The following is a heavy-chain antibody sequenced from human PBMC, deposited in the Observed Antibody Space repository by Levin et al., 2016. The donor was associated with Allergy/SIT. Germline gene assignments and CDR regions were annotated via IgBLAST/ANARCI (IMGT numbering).Heavy chain of an antibody. CDR1: GFTFSSYS. CDR3: ARVPMVRGVNWFDP. Sequence: GGSLRLSCAASGFTFSSYSMNWVRQAPGKGLEWVSSISSSSSYIYYADSVKGRFTISRDNAKNSLYLQMNSLRAEDTAVYYCARVPMVRGVNWFDPWGQGTLVTVSS. J-gene: IGHJ5*02. CDR2: ISSSSSYI. D-gene: IGHD3-10*01. V-gene: IGHV3-21*01.